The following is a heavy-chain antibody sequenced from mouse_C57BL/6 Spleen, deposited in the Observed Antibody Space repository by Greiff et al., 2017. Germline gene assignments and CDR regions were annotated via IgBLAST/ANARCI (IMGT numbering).Heavy chain of an antibody. CDR1: GYTFTSYW. D-gene: IGHD2-4*01. Sequence: VQLQQPGAELVRPGSSVKLSCKASGYTFTSYWMHWVKQRPIQGLEWIGNIDPSDSETHYNQKFKDKATLTVDKSSSTAYMQLSSLTSEDSAVYYCARRGLREYFDVWGTGTTVTVSS. V-gene: IGHV1-52*01. CDR3: ARRGLREYFDV. CDR2: IDPSDSET. J-gene: IGHJ1*03.